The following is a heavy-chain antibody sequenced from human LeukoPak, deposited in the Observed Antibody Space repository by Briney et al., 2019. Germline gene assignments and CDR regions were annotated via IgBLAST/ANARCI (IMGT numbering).Heavy chain of an antibody. J-gene: IGHJ4*02. CDR3: ARDSPIGAFDY. D-gene: IGHD1-26*01. V-gene: IGHV3-7*01. CDR1: GFTVISYW. Sequence: GGSLRHSCAAPGFTVISYWMSCVRQAPRKGLGWVANIKQDGSEKYYVGSVKGRLNISRDNAKNSLYLQMNSLRAEDTAVYYCARDSPIGAFDYWGQGTLVTVSS. CDR2: IKQDGSEK.